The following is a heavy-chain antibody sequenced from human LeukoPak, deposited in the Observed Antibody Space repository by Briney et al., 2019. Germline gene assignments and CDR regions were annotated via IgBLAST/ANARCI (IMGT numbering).Heavy chain of an antibody. CDR2: ISGSGGST. J-gene: IGHJ4*02. CDR1: GFTFSSYA. CDR3: AKAPDDYGGNSLLY. V-gene: IGHV3-23*01. D-gene: IGHD4-23*01. Sequence: PSGVSLRLSCAASGFTFSSYAMSWVRQAPGKGLEWVSAISGSGGSTYYADSVKGRFTISRDNSKNTLYLQMNSLRAEDTAVYYCAKAPDDYGGNSLLYWGQGTLVTVSS.